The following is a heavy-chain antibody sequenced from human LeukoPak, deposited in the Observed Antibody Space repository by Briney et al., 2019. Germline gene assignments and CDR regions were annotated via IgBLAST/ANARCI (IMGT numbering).Heavy chain of an antibody. CDR1: GGTLSSYA. Sequence: GASVKVSCKASGGTLSSYAISWVRQAPGQGLEWMGGIIPIFGTANYAQKFQGRVTITADKSTSTAYMELSSLRSEDTAVYYCARDGYSYGLGAYAFDIWGQGTMVTVSS. V-gene: IGHV1-69*06. CDR3: ARDGYSYGLGAYAFDI. D-gene: IGHD5-18*01. J-gene: IGHJ3*02. CDR2: IIPIFGTA.